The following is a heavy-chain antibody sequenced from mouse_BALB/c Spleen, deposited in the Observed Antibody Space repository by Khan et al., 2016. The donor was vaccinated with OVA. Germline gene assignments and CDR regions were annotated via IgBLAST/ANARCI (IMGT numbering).Heavy chain of an antibody. Sequence: QIQLVQSGPELKKPGETVKISCKASGYTFTKYGMNWVKQAPGKGLKWMGWINTYTGEPTYADDFNGRFAFSLDTSASTAYLQINNLKNEDTATYFCARPPYFSYVLDNWGQGTSVTVSA. D-gene: IGHD2-10*01. J-gene: IGHJ4*01. CDR1: GYTFTKYG. V-gene: IGHV9-3-1*01. CDR2: INTYTGEP. CDR3: ARPPYFSYVLDN.